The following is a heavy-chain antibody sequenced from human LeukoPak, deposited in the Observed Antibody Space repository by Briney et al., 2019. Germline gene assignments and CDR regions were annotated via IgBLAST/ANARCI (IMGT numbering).Heavy chain of an antibody. CDR1: GGSISSGDYY. Sequence: SETLSLTCTVSGGSISSGDYYWSWIRQPPGKGLEWIGYIYNSGSTNYNPSLKSRVTVSVDTSKNQFSLKLSSVTAADTAVYYCAREVIGSYGRKWAFDIWGQGTLVTVSS. CDR3: AREVIGSYGRKWAFDI. D-gene: IGHD1-26*01. CDR2: IYNSGST. J-gene: IGHJ4*02. V-gene: IGHV4-61*08.